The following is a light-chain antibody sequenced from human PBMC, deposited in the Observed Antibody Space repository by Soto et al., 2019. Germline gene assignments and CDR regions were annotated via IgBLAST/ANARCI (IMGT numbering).Light chain of an antibody. CDR3: SSYTSSYTWV. V-gene: IGLV2-14*03. Sequence: QSALTQPASVSGSPGQSITISCSGTTNDVGGYNYVSWYQQHPGKAPKLLIYGVTDRPSGASSRFSGSKSGNAASLTISGLQAEDEGDYYCSSYTSSYTWVFGGGTKLTVL. CDR2: GVT. J-gene: IGLJ3*02. CDR1: TNDVGGYNY.